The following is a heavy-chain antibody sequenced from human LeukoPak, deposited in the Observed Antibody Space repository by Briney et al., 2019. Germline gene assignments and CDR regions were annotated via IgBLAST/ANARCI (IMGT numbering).Heavy chain of an antibody. D-gene: IGHD2-15*01. CDR2: ISGNNGNT. CDR1: GYTFTSYG. Sequence: GASVRDSCTASGYTFTSYGISWVRLAPGQGLEWMGWISGNNGNTNYAQKLQGRVAMTTDTSTSTAYMELRSLRSDDTAVYYCAREHCSGGSCYDGYGMDVWGQGTTVTVSS. J-gene: IGHJ6*02. V-gene: IGHV1-18*01. CDR3: AREHCSGGSCYDGYGMDV.